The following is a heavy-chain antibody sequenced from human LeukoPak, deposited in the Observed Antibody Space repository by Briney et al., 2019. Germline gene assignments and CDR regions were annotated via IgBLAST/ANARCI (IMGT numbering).Heavy chain of an antibody. CDR3: ARVYCSGGNCYHFDH. Sequence: KTSETLSLTCTVSGGSISSYYWTWTRQPAGRGLEWIGRIYSSGSTDYNPSLKSRITMSLDTSKNQFSLKLRSVTAADTAVYYCARVYCSGGNCYHFDHWGQGTLVTVSS. CDR1: GGSISSYY. J-gene: IGHJ4*02. CDR2: IYSSGST. D-gene: IGHD2-15*01. V-gene: IGHV4-4*07.